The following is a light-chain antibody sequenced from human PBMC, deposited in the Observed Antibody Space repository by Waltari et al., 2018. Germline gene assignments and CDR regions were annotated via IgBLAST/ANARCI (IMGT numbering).Light chain of an antibody. CDR3: SSYTSSSTVG. V-gene: IGLV2-14*01. CDR1: SSDVGGYNY. J-gene: IGLJ2*01. Sequence: QSALTQPASVSGSPGQSIPISCTGTSSDVGGYNYVSWYQPHPGKAPKLMIDDVSNRPSGVSTHAAGAKSSNMAALTSAGLQAEDDADYDCSSYTSSSTVGFGGGTKLTVL. CDR2: DVS.